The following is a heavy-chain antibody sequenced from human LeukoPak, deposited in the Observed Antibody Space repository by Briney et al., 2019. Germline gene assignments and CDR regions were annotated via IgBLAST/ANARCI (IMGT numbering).Heavy chain of an antibody. Sequence: SETLSLTCTVSGDSIRRSTHYGGWIRQSPEKGLEWVGTIYDSGATYYNPSFQSRVTISVDTSKSQFHLKMQSVTAADTAVYYCTREPATWGQGTLVTVSS. CDR2: IYDSGAT. V-gene: IGHV4-39*06. D-gene: IGHD2-2*01. CDR3: TREPAT. J-gene: IGHJ5*02. CDR1: GDSIRRSTHY.